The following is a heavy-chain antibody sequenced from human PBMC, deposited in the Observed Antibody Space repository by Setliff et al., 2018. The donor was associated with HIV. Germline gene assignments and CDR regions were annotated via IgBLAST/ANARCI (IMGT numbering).Heavy chain of an antibody. CDR2: IYTSGST. D-gene: IGHD2-21*02. CDR1: RGSINSDDYY. Sequence: PSETLSLTCTVSRGSINSDDYYWSWIRQPAGKGLEWVGRIYTSGSTNYNPSLKSRVTISQDRSKNQSSLSLSSVTATDTAVYYCARGRRYGGNSAGSYFDYWGHGILVHRLL. CDR3: ARGRRYGGNSAGSYFDY. V-gene: IGHV4-61*02. J-gene: IGHJ5*01.